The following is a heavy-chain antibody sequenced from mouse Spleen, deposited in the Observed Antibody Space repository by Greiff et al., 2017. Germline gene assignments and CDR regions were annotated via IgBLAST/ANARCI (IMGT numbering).Heavy chain of an antibody. V-gene: IGHV3-6*01. CDR2: ISYDGSN. D-gene: IGHD2-2*01. CDR3: AREGWLPRDWYFDV. J-gene: IGHJ1*01. CDR1: GYSITSGYY. Sequence: EVKLEESGPGLVKPSQSLSLTCSVTGYSITSGYYWNWIRQFPGNKLEWMGYISYDGSNNYNPSLKNRISITRDTSKNQFFLKLNSVTTEDTATYYCAREGWLPRDWYFDVWGAGTTVTVSS.